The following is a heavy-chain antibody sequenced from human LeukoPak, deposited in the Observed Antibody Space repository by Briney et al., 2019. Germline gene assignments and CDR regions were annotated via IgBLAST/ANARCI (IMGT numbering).Heavy chain of an antibody. J-gene: IGHJ4*02. D-gene: IGHD6-19*01. Sequence: TGGSLRLSCAVSGFTVTTNSMSWVRQAPGKGLKCVSVIYSDGSTYYADSVKGRFTISRDYSKNTLYLQMNSLRAEDTAVYYCARDPGGWGNFDYWGQGTLVTVSS. CDR1: GFTVTTNS. CDR2: IYSDGST. V-gene: IGHV3-66*01. CDR3: ARDPGGWGNFDY.